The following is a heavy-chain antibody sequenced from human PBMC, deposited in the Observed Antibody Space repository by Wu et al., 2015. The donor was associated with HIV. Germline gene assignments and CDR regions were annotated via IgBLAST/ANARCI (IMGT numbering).Heavy chain of an antibody. CDR1: GYTFTGYY. CDR2: INPNRGGT. CDR3: ARLQSLSGFYSNADY. Sequence: QVQLVQSGAEVKKPGASVKVSCGTSGYTFTGYYMYWVRQAPGQGLEWMGWINPNRGGTKYAQKFQGRVTMTRDTAVSTAYMELNSLRSDDTAVYYCARLQSLSGFYSNADYWGQGTLVTVSS. J-gene: IGHJ4*02. V-gene: IGHV1-2*02. D-gene: IGHD3-22*01.